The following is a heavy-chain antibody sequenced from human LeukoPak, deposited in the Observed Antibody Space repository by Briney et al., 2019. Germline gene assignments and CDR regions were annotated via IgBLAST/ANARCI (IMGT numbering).Heavy chain of an antibody. V-gene: IGHV3-74*01. D-gene: IGHD6-25*01. J-gene: IGHJ4*02. CDR3: ARGPPTAGAFDY. Sequence: AGGSLRLSCAASGFTFTNYWMFWVRQAPGKGLVWVSGINPDGSTTTYADSVKGRFTISRENAKSTLYLHMNILRVEDTAVYYCARGPPTAGAFDYWGQGTLVTVSS. CDR2: INPDGSTT. CDR1: GFTFTNYW.